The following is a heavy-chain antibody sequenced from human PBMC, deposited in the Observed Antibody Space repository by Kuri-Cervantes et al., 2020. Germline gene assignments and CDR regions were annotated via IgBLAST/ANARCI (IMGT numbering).Heavy chain of an antibody. CDR2: ISGSGGST. V-gene: IGHV3-23*01. J-gene: IGHJ4*02. Sequence: LSLTCAASGFTFSSYAMSWVRQAPGKGLEWVSAISGSGGSTYYADSVKGRFTISRDNAKNSLYLQMNSLRAEDTAVYYCARDLDTAMSPGVEGGYWGQGTLVTVSS. D-gene: IGHD5-18*01. CDR1: GFTFSSYA. CDR3: ARDLDTAMSPGVEGGY.